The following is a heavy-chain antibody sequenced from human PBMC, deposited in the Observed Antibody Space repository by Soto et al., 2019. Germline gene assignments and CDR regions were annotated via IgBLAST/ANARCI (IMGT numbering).Heavy chain of an antibody. V-gene: IGHV3-30*18. D-gene: IGHD3-3*01. CDR1: GFTFSSYG. CDR2: ISYDGSNK. J-gene: IGHJ6*02. CDR3: AKDHEAYYDFWSGSYYYGMDV. Sequence: GGSLRLSCAASGFTFSSYGMHWVRQAPGKGLEWVAVISYDGSNKYYADSVKGRFTISRDNSKNTLYLQMNSLRAEDTAVYYCAKDHEAYYDFWSGSYYYGMDVWGQGTTVTVSS.